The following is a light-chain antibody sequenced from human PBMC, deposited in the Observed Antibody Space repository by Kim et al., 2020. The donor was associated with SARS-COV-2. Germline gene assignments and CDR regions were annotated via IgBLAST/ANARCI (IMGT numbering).Light chain of an antibody. J-gene: IGLJ1*01. Sequence: SYELTQPPSVSVAPGKTARITCGGNNIGSKSVHWYQQKPGQAPVLVIYYDSDRPSGIPERSSGSNSGNTATLTISRVEAGDEADYYCQVWDSSSDHLVFGTGTKVTVL. CDR3: QVWDSSSDHLV. CDR2: YDS. V-gene: IGLV3-21*04. CDR1: NIGSKS.